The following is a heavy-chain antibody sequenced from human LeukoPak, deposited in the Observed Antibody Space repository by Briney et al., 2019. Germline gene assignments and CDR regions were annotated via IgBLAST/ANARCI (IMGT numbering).Heavy chain of an antibody. J-gene: IGHJ5*02. D-gene: IGHD3-22*01. CDR3: ATDFYDST. Sequence: PGGSLRLSCATSGFSFSNAWMNWVRQAPGKGLEWVGRIRSNSDGGTIDYAAPVKGRFTLSRDDSKTTLYLQMNSLQTEDTAVYYCATDFYDSTWGQGTLVTVSS. V-gene: IGHV3-15*07. CDR1: GFSFSNAW. CDR2: IRSNSDGGTI.